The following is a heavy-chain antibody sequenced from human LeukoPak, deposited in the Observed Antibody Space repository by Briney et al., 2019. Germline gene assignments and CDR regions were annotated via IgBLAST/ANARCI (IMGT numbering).Heavy chain of an antibody. CDR1: GFTVSSNY. V-gene: IGHV3-66*01. Sequence: GGSLRLSCAASGFTVSSNYMSWVRQAPGKGLEWVSVIYSGGSTYYAGSVKGRFTISRDNSKNTLYLQMNSLRVEDTAVYYCARGARRGVITGGIFDYWGQGTLVTVSS. D-gene: IGHD3-10*01. CDR2: IYSGGST. J-gene: IGHJ4*02. CDR3: ARGARRGVITGGIFDY.